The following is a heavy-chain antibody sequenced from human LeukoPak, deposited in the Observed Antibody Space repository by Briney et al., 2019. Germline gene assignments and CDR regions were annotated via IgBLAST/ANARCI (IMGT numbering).Heavy chain of an antibody. CDR1: GGSISSGDYY. CDR2: IYYSGST. J-gene: IGHJ4*02. Sequence: PSETLSLTCTVSGGSISSGDYYWSWIRQPPGKGLEWIGYIYYSGSTYYNPSLKSRVTISVDTSKNQFSLKLSSVTAADTAVYYCARGPLYCGGDCLCYDYWGQGTLVSVSS. V-gene: IGHV4-30-4*08. CDR3: ARGPLYCGGDCLCYDY. D-gene: IGHD2-21*01.